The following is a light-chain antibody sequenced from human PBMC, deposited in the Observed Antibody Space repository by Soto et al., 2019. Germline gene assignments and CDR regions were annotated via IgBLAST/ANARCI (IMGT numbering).Light chain of an antibody. CDR1: QSVSSY. Sequence: EAVLTQSPATLSLSPGETATLSCRASQSVSSYLVWYQQKPGQAPRLLIYDASKTATGIPARFSGSGSGRNFTLTLSGRVLEESAVDYCQQRSGWAPSFTFGGGTKVEIK. V-gene: IGKV3-11*02. CDR2: DAS. CDR3: QQRSGWAPSFT. J-gene: IGKJ4*01.